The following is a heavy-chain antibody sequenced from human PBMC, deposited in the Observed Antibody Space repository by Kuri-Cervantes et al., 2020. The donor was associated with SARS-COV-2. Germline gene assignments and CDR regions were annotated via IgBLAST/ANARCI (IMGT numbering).Heavy chain of an antibody. D-gene: IGHD3-3*01. J-gene: IGHJ4*02. CDR3: ARRGRITIFGVVTSFDY. CDR2: INHSGST. V-gene: IGHV4-39*07. Sequence: SETLSLTCTVSGGSISSSSYYWSWIRQPPGKGLEWIGEINHSGSTNYNPSLKSRVTISVDTSKNQFSLKLSSVTAADTAVYYCARRGRITIFGVVTSFDYWGQGTLVTVSS. CDR1: GGSISSSSYY.